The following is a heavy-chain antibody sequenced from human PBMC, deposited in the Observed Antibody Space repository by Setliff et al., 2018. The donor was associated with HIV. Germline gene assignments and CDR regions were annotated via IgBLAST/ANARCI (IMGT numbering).Heavy chain of an antibody. CDR2: IYYNGNT. J-gene: IGHJ4*02. CDR3: AREIYGGNSRPFDY. CDR1: GGSISSYY. Sequence: KTSETLSLTCTVSGGSISSYYWSWIRQPPGKGLEWIGYIYYNGNTNYNPSLKSRVTISVDTSKNQLSLKLSSVTAADTAGYYCAREIYGGNSRPFDYWGQGTLVTVSS. V-gene: IGHV4-59*01. D-gene: IGHD4-17*01.